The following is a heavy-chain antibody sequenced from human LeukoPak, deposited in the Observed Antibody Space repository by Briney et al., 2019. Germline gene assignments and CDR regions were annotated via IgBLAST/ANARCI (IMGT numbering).Heavy chain of an antibody. V-gene: IGHV3-23*01. CDR2: ISGSGDTT. J-gene: IGHJ3*02. CDR1: GFTFRSYA. Sequence: GGSLRLSCAASGFTFRSYAMNWVRQAPGKGLEWVSVISGSGDTTNYADSVKGRFTIARDKSKNTLYLQMNSLRAEDTAVYYCAKSITMIVVVVGNAFDIWGQGTMVTVSS. CDR3: AKSITMIVVVVGNAFDI. D-gene: IGHD3-22*01.